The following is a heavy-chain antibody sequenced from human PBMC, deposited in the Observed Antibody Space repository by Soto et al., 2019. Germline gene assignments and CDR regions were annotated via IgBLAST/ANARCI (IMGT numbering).Heavy chain of an antibody. CDR3: AREDMSGTYYFDS. CDR1: GGSVSSETHF. J-gene: IGHJ4*02. CDR2: IYHSGIT. Sequence: SETLSLTCAVFGGSVSSETHFWSWIRQPPGKGLEWIGYIYHSGITNSNPSLKGRLTISVDKSTNHFSLSLASVTAADTAIYYCAREDMSGTYYFDSWGQGTLVTVSS. D-gene: IGHD1-26*01. V-gene: IGHV4-61*03.